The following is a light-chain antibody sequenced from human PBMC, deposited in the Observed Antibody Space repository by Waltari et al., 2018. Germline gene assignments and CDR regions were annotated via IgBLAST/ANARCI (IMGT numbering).Light chain of an antibody. CDR1: QNVGRS. CDR2: GAS. Sequence: EIVLTQSPGPMSLSPGERVTLSCRASQNVGRSLAWSQQKPGQAPRLLIYGASSRATGIPDRFSGSGSGTDFSLTISRLAPDDLSVYYCQHYVRLPVTFGQGTKVEI. J-gene: IGKJ1*01. CDR3: QHYVRLPVT. V-gene: IGKV3-20*01.